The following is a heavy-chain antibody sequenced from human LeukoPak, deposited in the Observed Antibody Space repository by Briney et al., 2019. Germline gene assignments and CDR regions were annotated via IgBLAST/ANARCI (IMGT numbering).Heavy chain of an antibody. J-gene: IGHJ3*01. D-gene: IGHD6-19*01. Sequence: SVKVSCMASGGAFSSFALSWVRQAPGQGLEWMGGIIPLFDTTNSAQKFQGRVTITADESTSTVYMELRSLRFEDTAIYFCARSAVSGTYAFDLWGQGTLVTVSS. CDR1: GGAFSSFA. CDR3: ARSAVSGTYAFDL. CDR2: IIPLFDTT. V-gene: IGHV1-69*13.